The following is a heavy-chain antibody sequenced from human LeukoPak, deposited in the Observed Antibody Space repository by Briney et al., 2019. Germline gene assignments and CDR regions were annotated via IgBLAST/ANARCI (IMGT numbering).Heavy chain of an antibody. CDR2: ISYDGSNK. Sequence: PGGSLSLSCAASGFTFSSYAMHWVRQAPGKGLEWVAVISYDGSNKYYADSVKGRFTISRDNSKNTLYLQMNSLRAEDTAVYYCAREGRLLTYYFDYWGQGTLVTVSS. V-gene: IGHV3-30*01. CDR3: AREGRLLTYYFDY. D-gene: IGHD2-8*01. CDR1: GFTFSSYA. J-gene: IGHJ4*02.